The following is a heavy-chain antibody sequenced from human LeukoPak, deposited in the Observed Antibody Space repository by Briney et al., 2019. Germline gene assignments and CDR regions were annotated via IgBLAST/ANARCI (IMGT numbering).Heavy chain of an antibody. Sequence: SETLSLTCTVSGGSISSYYWNWIRQPPGRGLQWIGYIYYSGGTNYNPSLKSRVTISVDTSKNQFSLNLSSVTAADTAVYYCAREGTLAYSGRSTSSYAFDIWGQGTMVTVSS. J-gene: IGHJ3*02. CDR3: AREGTLAYSGRSTSSYAFDI. CDR2: IYYSGGT. CDR1: GGSISSYY. V-gene: IGHV4-59*01. D-gene: IGHD1-26*01.